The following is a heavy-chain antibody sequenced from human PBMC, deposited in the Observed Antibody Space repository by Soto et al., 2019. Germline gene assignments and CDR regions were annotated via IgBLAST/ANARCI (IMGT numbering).Heavy chain of an antibody. J-gene: IGHJ5*02. V-gene: IGHV1-3*01. D-gene: IGHD4-17*01. CDR3: ARVTKDYREYNWFDP. CDR2: INAGNGNT. Sequence: ASVKVSCKASGYTFTSYAMHWVRQAPGQRLEWMGWINAGNGNTKYSQKFQGRVTITMDTSASTAYMELSSLRSEDTAVYYCARVTKDYREYNWFDPWGQGTLVTVS. CDR1: GYTFTSYA.